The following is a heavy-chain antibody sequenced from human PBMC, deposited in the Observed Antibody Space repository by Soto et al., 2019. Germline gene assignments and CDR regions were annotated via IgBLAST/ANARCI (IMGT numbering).Heavy chain of an antibody. CDR2: ISYDGSNK. CDR3: ARDAHDSSGYYYYYYGKDV. V-gene: IGHV3-30*04. Sequence: LSLTCAASGFTFSSYAMHWVRQAPGKGLEWVAVISYDGSNKYYADSVKGRFTISRDNSKNTLYLQMNSLRAEDTAVYYCARDAHDSSGYYYYYYGKDVWGQGTTVTVSS. CDR1: GFTFSSYA. J-gene: IGHJ6*02. D-gene: IGHD3-22*01.